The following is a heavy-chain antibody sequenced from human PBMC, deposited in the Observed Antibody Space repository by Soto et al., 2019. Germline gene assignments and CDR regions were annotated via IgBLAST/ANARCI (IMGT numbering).Heavy chain of an antibody. V-gene: IGHV3-15*07. CDR1: GFAFPNAW. J-gene: IGHJ4*02. D-gene: IGHD3-22*01. Sequence: GGSLRLSCAASGFAFPNAWMNWVRQAPGKGLEWVGRIKSTIDGGTTDYAEPVKGRFAISRDDSNNMVYLQMKSLKIEYSAVYYCTTDSYRTIIIFRFNYWGQGALVTVSS. CDR3: TTDSYRTIIIFRFNY. CDR2: IKSTIDGGTT.